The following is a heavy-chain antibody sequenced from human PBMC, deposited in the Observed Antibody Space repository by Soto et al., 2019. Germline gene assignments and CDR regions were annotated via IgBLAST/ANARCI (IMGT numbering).Heavy chain of an antibody. CDR3: ARVRGVGAAPGGRFDY. CDR1: GYTFTSYG. D-gene: IGHD3-10*01. CDR2: ISAYNGNT. V-gene: IGHV1-18*01. Sequence: ASVKVSCKASGYTFTSYGISWVRQAPGQGLEWMGWISAYNGNTNYAQKLQGRVTMTTDTSTSTAYMELRSLRSDDTAVYYCARVRGVGAAPGGRFDYWGQGTLVTVSS. J-gene: IGHJ4*02.